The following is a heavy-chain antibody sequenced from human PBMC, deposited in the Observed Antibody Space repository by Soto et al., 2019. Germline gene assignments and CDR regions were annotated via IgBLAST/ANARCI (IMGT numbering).Heavy chain of an antibody. CDR2: INHSGST. V-gene: IGHV4-34*01. CDR3: ARGRKHYYGSGSYFDY. D-gene: IGHD3-10*01. Sequence: QVQLQQWGAGLLKPSETLSLTCAVYGGSFSGYYWSWIRQPPGKGLEWIGEINHSGSTNYNPSLKSRVTISVDTSKNQFPLKLSSVTAADTAVYYCARGRKHYYGSGSYFDYWGQGTLVTVSS. J-gene: IGHJ4*02. CDR1: GGSFSGYY.